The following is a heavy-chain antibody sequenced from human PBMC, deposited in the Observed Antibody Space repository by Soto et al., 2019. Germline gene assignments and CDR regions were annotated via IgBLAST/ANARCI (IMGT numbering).Heavy chain of an antibody. CDR1: GGSISTYY. V-gene: IGHV4-59*12. D-gene: IGHD3-10*01. CDR3: ARDQDYGYDY. CDR2: IYYTGNT. Sequence: SETLSLTCTVTGGSISTYYWSWIRQPPGEGLEWIGHIYYTGNTNYNPSLKSRVTISVDTSTNQFSLRLSSVTAADTAVYYCARDQDYGYDYWGQGTLVTVSS. J-gene: IGHJ4*02.